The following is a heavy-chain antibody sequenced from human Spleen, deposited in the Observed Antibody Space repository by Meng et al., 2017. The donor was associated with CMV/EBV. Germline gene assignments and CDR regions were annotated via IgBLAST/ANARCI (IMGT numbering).Heavy chain of an antibody. CDR1: GFTFGDYA. CDR2: IKQDGSEK. Sequence: GESLKISCTASGFTFGDYAMSWVRQAPGKGLEWVANIKQDGSEKYYVDSVKGRFTISRDNAKNSLYLQMNSLRAEDTAVYYCARDLGDYGDYPDYWGQGTLVTVSS. D-gene: IGHD4-17*01. CDR3: ARDLGDYGDYPDY. V-gene: IGHV3-7*01. J-gene: IGHJ4*02.